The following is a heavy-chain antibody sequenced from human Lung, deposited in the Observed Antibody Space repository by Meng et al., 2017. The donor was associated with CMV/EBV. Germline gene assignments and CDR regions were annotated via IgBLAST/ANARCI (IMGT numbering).Heavy chain of an antibody. CDR2: VQYDGRNK. V-gene: IGHV3-30*02. CDR1: GFTFTNYG. J-gene: IGHJ5*01. CDR3: ARLPLHSRGGSFGYFDP. D-gene: IGHD2-15*01. Sequence: SCVASGFTFTNYGMHWVRQAPGKGLEWVAFVQYDGRNKYYADSVKGRFTISRDNSKNTLFLLVNSLRPEDTAMYYCARLPLHSRGGSFGYFDPWGQGXLVTVSS.